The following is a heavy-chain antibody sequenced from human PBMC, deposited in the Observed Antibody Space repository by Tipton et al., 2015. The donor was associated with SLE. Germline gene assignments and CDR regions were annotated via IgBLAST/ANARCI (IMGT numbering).Heavy chain of an antibody. Sequence: LRLSCTVSGGSISSYYWSWIRQPPGKGLEWIGYIYYSGSTNYNPSLKSRVTISVDTSKNQFSLKLSSVTAEDTAVYYCARDTGMYYYDDSGYYPSRYWGQGTLVTVSS. V-gene: IGHV4-59*01. CDR3: ARDTGMYYYDDSGYYPSRY. CDR2: IYYSGST. J-gene: IGHJ4*02. CDR1: GGSISSYY. D-gene: IGHD3-22*01.